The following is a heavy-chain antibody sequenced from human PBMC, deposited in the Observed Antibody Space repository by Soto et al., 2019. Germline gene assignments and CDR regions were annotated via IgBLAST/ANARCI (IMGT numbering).Heavy chain of an antibody. CDR3: ARHLYSFPSYSPLGYSPH. Sequence: PSETLSLTCTVSGGSISSYYWSWIRQPPGKGLEWIGYIYYSGSTNYNPSLKSRVTISLDTSKNQFSLKLSSVTAADTAVYYCARHLYSFPSYSPLGYSPHWSQGSLVTVSS. CDR1: GGSISSYY. D-gene: IGHD2-21*01. J-gene: IGHJ1*01. CDR2: IYYSGST. V-gene: IGHV4-59*08.